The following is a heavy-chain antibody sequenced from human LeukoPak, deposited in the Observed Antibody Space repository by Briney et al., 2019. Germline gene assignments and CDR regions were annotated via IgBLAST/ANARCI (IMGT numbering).Heavy chain of an antibody. D-gene: IGHD3-22*01. Sequence: RPGGSLRLSCAASGFTFGDYAMHWVRQTPRKGLEWVSGITWNSGGMGYADSVEGRFTISRDNAKNSLFLQMDSLRHEDTALYFCALLYYDRPFDHWGQGTLVTVSS. CDR2: ITWNSGGM. CDR1: GFTFGDYA. J-gene: IGHJ4*02. CDR3: ALLYYDRPFDH. V-gene: IGHV3-9*01.